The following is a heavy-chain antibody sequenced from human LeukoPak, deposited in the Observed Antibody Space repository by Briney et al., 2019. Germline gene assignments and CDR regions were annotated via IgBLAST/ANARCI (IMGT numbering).Heavy chain of an antibody. CDR2: SYFTGNP. V-gene: IGHV4-59*08. D-gene: IGHD4-23*01. J-gene: IGHJ4*02. CDR1: GSISSYY. CDR3: AGLRSTVAWATFDY. Sequence: SETLSLTCIVSGSISSYYWTWIRQPPGRGLEWIGHSYFTGNPNYNPSLKSRVTISVAPPKNQFSLKLTSVTAADTAVYYCAGLRSTVAWATFDYWGQGILVTVSS.